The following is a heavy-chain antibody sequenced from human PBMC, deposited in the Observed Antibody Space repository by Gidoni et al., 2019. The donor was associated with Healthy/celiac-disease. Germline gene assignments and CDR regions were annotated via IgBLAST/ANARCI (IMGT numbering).Heavy chain of an antibody. V-gene: IGHV3-21*01. CDR3: ARDGSEEWFGEYRAPDY. D-gene: IGHD3-10*01. J-gene: IGHJ4*02. CDR2: ISSSSSYI. CDR1: GFTFSSYS. Sequence: EVQLVESGGGLVKPWGSLGLSCAAPGFTFSSYSMTWVRQAPGKGLEWVSSISSSSSYIYYADSVKGRFTISRDNAKNSLYLQMNSLRAEDTAVYYCARDGSEEWFGEYRAPDYWGQGTLVTVSS.